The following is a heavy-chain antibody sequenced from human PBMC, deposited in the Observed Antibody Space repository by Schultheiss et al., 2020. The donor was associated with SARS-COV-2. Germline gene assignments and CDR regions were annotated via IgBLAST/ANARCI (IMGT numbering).Heavy chain of an antibody. CDR2: ISDSGGRT. D-gene: IGHD6-13*01. J-gene: IGHJ4*02. Sequence: GGSLRLSCAASGFTVSRKYMSWVRQAPGKGLEWVSAISDSGGRTYYADSVKGRFTISRDNSKNTLYLQMNSLRAEDTAVYYCAKASIAAAGLFDYWGQGTLVTVSS. CDR1: GFTVSRKY. CDR3: AKASIAAAGLFDY. V-gene: IGHV3-23*01.